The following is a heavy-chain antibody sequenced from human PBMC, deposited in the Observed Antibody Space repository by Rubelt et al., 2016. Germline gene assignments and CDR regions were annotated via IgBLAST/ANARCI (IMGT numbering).Heavy chain of an antibody. CDR3: ARSDIVATITDY. J-gene: IGHJ4*02. Sequence: EVQLVEAGGGLVQPGGSLRLSCAASGFTFSSYEMNWVRQAPGKGLEWVSSINSSGSTIYYADSVKGRFTISRDNAKNSLYLQMNSLRAEDTAVYYCARSDIVATITDYWGQGTLVTVSS. CDR2: INSSGSTI. CDR1: GFTFSSYE. D-gene: IGHD5-12*01. V-gene: IGHV3-48*03.